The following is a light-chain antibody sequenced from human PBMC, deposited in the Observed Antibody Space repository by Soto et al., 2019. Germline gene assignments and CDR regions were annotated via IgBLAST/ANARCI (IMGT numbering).Light chain of an antibody. J-gene: IGKJ3*01. CDR2: DAS. Sequence: EIVLTQSPGTLSLSPGERATLSCRASQSVSTYLAWYQQKPGQAPRVLVYDASNRATSIPARFSGSGSGTDFTLTISSLEPEDFAVYYCQQRSNWPLTFGPGTRVDIK. CDR1: QSVSTY. CDR3: QQRSNWPLT. V-gene: IGKV3-11*01.